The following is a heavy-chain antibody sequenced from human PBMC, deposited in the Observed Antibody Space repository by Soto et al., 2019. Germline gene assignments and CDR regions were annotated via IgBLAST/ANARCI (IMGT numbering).Heavy chain of an antibody. V-gene: IGHV4-59*08. CDR1: GCSISSYY. CDR3: ARGRGYSYGLDP. Sequence: SETLSLTCTVSGCSISSYYWSWIRQPPGKGLEWIGYIYYSGSTNYNPSLKSRVAISLDTSKNQFSLSLSSVTAADTAVYYCARGRGYSYGLDPWGQGTLVTVSS. D-gene: IGHD5-18*01. J-gene: IGHJ5*02. CDR2: IYYSGST.